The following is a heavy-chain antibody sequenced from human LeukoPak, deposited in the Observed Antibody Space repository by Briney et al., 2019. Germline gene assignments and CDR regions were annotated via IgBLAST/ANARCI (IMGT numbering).Heavy chain of an antibody. Sequence: PGGSLRLSCVASGFTFDDYGMGWVRQAPGKGLEWVSGINWNGASTGYADSVRGRFTISRDNAKNSLYLQMNSLRGEDTALYYCARGDYFDYWGQGTLVTVSS. V-gene: IGHV3-20*04. CDR2: INWNGAST. CDR1: GFTFDDYG. CDR3: ARGDYFDY. J-gene: IGHJ4*02.